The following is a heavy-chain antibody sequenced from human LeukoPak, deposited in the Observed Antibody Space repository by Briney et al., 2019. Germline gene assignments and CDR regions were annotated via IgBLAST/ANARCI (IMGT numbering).Heavy chain of an antibody. CDR3: TRSYYDFWSGYPAPRYYFDY. CDR2: IRSKAYGGTT. V-gene: IGHV3-49*04. CDR1: GFTFGDYA. Sequence: GGSLRLSFTASGFTFGDYAMSWVRQAPGKGLEWVGFIRSKAYGGTTEYAASVKGRFTISRDDSKSIAYLQMNSLKTEDTAVYYCTRSYYDFWSGYPAPRYYFDYWGQGTLVTVSS. D-gene: IGHD3-3*01. J-gene: IGHJ4*02.